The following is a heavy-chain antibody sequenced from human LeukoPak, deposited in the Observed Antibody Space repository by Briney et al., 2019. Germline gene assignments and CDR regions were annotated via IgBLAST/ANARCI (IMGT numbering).Heavy chain of an antibody. J-gene: IGHJ4*02. Sequence: GESLKISXKGSGYSFTSYWIAWVRQMPGKGLEWMGIIYPGDSESRYSPSFQGQVTISADKSISTAYLQWSSLKASDTAMYYCARSAMVRGVIGEDDHWGQGTLVTVSS. D-gene: IGHD3-10*01. CDR1: GYSFTSYW. CDR3: ARSAMVRGVIGEDDH. V-gene: IGHV5-51*03. CDR2: IYPGDSES.